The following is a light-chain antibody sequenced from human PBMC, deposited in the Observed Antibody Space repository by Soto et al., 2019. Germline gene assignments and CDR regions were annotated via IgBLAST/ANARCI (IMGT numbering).Light chain of an antibody. J-gene: IGKJ2*02. V-gene: IGKV3-15*01. Sequence: EIVMTQSPATLSVSPGDRATLSCRASQSVGGNLAWYQQKPGRAPRLLVYGASTRATGISARFSGSGSGTEFTLTISSLQSEDFAVYYCHQYNTWPPGTFGQGTKLEMK. CDR1: QSVGGN. CDR2: GAS. CDR3: HQYNTWPPGT.